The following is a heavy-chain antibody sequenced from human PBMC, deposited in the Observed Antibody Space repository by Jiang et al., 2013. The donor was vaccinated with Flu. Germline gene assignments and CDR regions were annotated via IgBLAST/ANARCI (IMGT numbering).Heavy chain of an antibody. CDR3: ARTPSWYGNFDY. D-gene: IGHD6-13*01. V-gene: IGHV4-59*01. J-gene: IGHJ4*02. CDR2: IYYSGST. CDR1: GGSISSYY. Sequence: PGLLKPSETLSLTCTVSGGSISSYYWSWIRQPPEKGLEWIGYIYYSGSTNYNPSLESRVTISVDTSKSQFSLKLSSVTAADTAVYYCARTPSWYGNFDYWGQGTLVTVSS.